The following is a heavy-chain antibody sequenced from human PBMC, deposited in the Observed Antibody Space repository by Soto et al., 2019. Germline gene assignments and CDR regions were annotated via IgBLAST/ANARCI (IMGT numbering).Heavy chain of an antibody. V-gene: IGHV1-69*02. CDR2: IIPILGIA. CDR3: ARGSIRDYDYDGMDV. CDR1: GGTFSSYT. Sequence: QVQLVQSGAEVKKPGSSVKVSCKASGGTFSSYTISWVRQAPGQGLEWMGRIIPILGIANYAQKFQGRVTITADKSTSTDYMELSSLRSEDTAVYYCARGSIRDYDYDGMDVWGQGNTVTVSS. D-gene: IGHD3-10*01. J-gene: IGHJ6*02.